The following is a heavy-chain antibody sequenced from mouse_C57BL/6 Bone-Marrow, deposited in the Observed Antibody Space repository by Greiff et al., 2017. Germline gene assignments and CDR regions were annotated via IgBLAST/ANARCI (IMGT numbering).Heavy chain of an antibody. CDR2: IYPGDGDT. D-gene: IGHD2-4*01. J-gene: IGHJ3*01. V-gene: IGHV1-82*01. CDR3: ARWDYEYGPFAY. Sequence: QVQLKQSGPELVKPGASVKISCKASGYAFSSSWMNWVKQRPGKGLEWIGRIYPGDGDTNYNGKFKGKATLTADKSSSTAYMQLSSLTSEDSAVYFCARWDYEYGPFAYWGQGTLVTVSA. CDR1: GYAFSSSW.